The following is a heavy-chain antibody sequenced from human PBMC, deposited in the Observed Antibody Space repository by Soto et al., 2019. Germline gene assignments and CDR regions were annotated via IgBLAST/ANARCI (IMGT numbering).Heavy chain of an antibody. V-gene: IGHV4-59*08. Sequence: QVQLQESGPGLVKPSETLSLTCTVSGGSISGYYWTWIRQPPGKGLEFIGSIYYTGTTSYNPSLTSRVTVTLDKSTNQFSLNLTAVTAADTTVYYCARRGAPNWYFDLWGRGTLVTVSS. J-gene: IGHJ2*01. CDR1: GGSISGYY. CDR2: IYYTGTT. CDR3: ARRGAPNWYFDL.